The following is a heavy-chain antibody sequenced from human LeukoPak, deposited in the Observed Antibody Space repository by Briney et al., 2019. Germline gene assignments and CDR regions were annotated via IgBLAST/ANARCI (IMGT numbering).Heavy chain of an antibody. CDR1: GGSISSYY. J-gene: IGHJ4*02. V-gene: IGHV4-59*01. CDR2: IYYSGST. CDR3: ARDSRYSSSWLFDY. Sequence: SETLPLTCTVSGGSISSYYWSWIRQPPGKGLEWIGYIYYSGSTNYNPSLKSRVTISVDTSKNQFSLKLSSVTAADTAVYYCARDSRYSSSWLFDYWGQGTLVTVSS. D-gene: IGHD6-13*01.